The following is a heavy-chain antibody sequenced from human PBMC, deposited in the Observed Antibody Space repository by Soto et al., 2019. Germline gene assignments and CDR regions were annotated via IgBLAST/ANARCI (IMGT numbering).Heavy chain of an antibody. CDR2: IIPILGIA. CDR3: ARIVYYYDSSGGPRYNDAFDI. CDR1: GGTFSSYT. D-gene: IGHD3-22*01. V-gene: IGHV1-69*02. Sequence: QVQLVQSGAEVKKPGSSVKVSCKASGGTFSSYTISWVRQAPGQGLEWMGRIIPILGIANYAQKFQGRVTSTADKSTGTASMELSSLRSEDTAVYYCARIVYYYDSSGGPRYNDAFDIWGQGTMVTVSS. J-gene: IGHJ3*02.